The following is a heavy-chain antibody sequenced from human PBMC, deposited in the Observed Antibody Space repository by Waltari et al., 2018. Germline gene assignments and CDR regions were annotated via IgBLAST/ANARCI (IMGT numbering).Heavy chain of an antibody. J-gene: IGHJ3*02. CDR2: ISGSGGDT. CDR1: GFTISRSA. Sequence: EVQLLESGGGLVQPGGSLRLSCAAHGFTISRSAMTWVRQAPRKGLEWVSGISGSGGDTYYADSVKGRFTISRDNSKNTLYLQMNSLRAGDTAVYYCAKDRRYISSWSTVFDIWGQGTMVTVSS. CDR3: AKDRRYISSWSTVFDI. V-gene: IGHV3-23*01. D-gene: IGHD6-13*01.